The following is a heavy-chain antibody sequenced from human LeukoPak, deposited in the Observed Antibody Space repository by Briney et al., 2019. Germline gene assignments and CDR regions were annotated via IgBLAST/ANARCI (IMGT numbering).Heavy chain of an antibody. CDR1: GYAFTSHG. Sequence: ASVKVSCKASGYAFTSHGIGWVRQAPGQGLESMGWISCYNGKTNYAQKLQGRVTMTTDTSTSTAYMELRSLRSDDTAVYYCARERITEDYFDYWGQGTLVTVSS. D-gene: IGHD1-20*01. CDR2: ISCYNGKT. CDR3: ARERITEDYFDY. V-gene: IGHV1-18*01. J-gene: IGHJ4*02.